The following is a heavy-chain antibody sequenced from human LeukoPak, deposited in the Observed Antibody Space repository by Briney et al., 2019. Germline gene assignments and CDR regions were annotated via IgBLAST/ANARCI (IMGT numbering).Heavy chain of an antibody. Sequence: SETLSLTCTVSGGSISGYYWSWIRQPAGKGLEWIGRIYTSGSTNYNPSLKSRVTMSVDTSKNQFSLNLSSMTAADTAVYYCAGQAATGNYFDQWGQGTLVTVSS. CDR3: AGQAATGNYFDQ. CDR1: GGSISGYY. D-gene: IGHD6-13*01. J-gene: IGHJ4*02. V-gene: IGHV4-4*07. CDR2: IYTSGST.